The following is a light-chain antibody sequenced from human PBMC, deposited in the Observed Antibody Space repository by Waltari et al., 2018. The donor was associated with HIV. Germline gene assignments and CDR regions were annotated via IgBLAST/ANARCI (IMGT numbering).Light chain of an antibody. CDR3: VGWDSRLRGYV. J-gene: IGLJ1*01. CDR1: SVNIANDN. CDR2: KDT. V-gene: IGLV1-47*01. Sequence: QFVLTQPPSASGAPGQRVTISCSGSSVNIANDNVYCYQQFPGPAPKLLIYKDTQPPSVGPDRFTGSKSGTSAALAIVGLRSDDEADYYFVGWDSRLRGYVFGAGTKVTVL.